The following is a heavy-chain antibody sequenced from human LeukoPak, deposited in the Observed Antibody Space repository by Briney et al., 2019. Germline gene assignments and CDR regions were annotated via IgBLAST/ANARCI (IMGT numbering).Heavy chain of an antibody. J-gene: IGHJ4*02. V-gene: IGHV3-23*01. CDR2: ISESGGST. CDR1: GYTFTSYG. Sequence: ASVKVSCKASGYTFTSYGISWVRQAPGKGVGWVSSISESGGSTYYADSVKGRFTISRDNSKNTLYLQMNSLRAEDTAVYYCAKGSATGYFDYWGQGTPVTVSS. CDR3: AKGSATGYFDY. D-gene: IGHD2-15*01.